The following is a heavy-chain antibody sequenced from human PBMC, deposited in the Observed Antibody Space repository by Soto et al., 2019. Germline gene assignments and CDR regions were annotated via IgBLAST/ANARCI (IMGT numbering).Heavy chain of an antibody. D-gene: IGHD1-7*01. CDR1: GFTFSSYS. CDR2: TSSSSSYI. Sequence: GGSLRLCCAASGFTFSSYSMNWVRQAPGKGLEWVSSTSSSSSYIYYADSVKGRFTISRDNAKNSLYLQMNSLRAEDTAVYYCARDKLELGVVSFDYWGQGPLVTVSS. V-gene: IGHV3-21*01. J-gene: IGHJ4*02. CDR3: ARDKLELGVVSFDY.